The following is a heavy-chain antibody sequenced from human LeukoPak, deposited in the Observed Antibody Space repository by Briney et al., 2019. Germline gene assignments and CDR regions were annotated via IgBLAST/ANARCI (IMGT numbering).Heavy chain of an antibody. CDR3: ARSRAFDY. D-gene: IGHD2/OR15-2a*01. Sequence: PGGSLRLSCAASGFTFSSYGMHWVRQAPGKGLEWVALIKPDGSNKYYADSVKGRFIISRDNSKNTLHLQMNSLRAEDTAVYYCARSRAFDYWGQGTLVTVFS. J-gene: IGHJ4*02. V-gene: IGHV3-30*02. CDR1: GFTFSSYG. CDR2: IKPDGSNK.